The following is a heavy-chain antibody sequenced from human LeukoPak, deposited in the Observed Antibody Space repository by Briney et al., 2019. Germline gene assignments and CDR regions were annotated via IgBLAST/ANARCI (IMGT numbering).Heavy chain of an antibody. CDR2: ISAYNGNT. CDR3: ARDRCGGGSCYLSFFPRPQYGMDV. V-gene: IGHV1-18*01. CDR1: GYTFTSYG. J-gene: IGHJ6*02. D-gene: IGHD2-15*01. Sequence: ASVKVSCKASGYTFTSYGISWVRQAPGQGLEWMGWISAYNGNTNYAQKLQGRVTMTTDTSTSTAYMELRSLRSDDTAVYYCARDRCGGGSCYLSFFPRPQYGMDVWGQGTTVTVSS.